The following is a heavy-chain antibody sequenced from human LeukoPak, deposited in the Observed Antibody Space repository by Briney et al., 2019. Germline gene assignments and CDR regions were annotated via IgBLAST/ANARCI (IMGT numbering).Heavy chain of an antibody. CDR1: GFTFSSYG. CDR2: IAYDGSKK. D-gene: IGHD3-16*01. J-gene: IGHJ5*01. Sequence: GGSLRLSCAASGFTFSSYGMHWVRQAPGKGLEWVTGIAYDGSKKFYADSVKDRFAISRDDSKNTVYVEMSGLRAEDTALYHCTRDLAMGALDSWGQGSPVTVSS. CDR3: TRDLAMGALDS. V-gene: IGHV3-33*01.